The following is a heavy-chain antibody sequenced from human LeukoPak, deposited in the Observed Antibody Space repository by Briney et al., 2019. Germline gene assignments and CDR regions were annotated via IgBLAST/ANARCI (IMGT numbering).Heavy chain of an antibody. CDR1: GGSFGGYY. V-gene: IGHV4-34*01. Sequence: SETLSLTCAVYGGSFGGYYWSWIRQPPGKGLEWIGEINHSGSTNYNPSLKSRVTISVDTSKNQFSLKLSSVTAADTAVYYCASLLLGSWYWFDPWGQGTLVTVSS. D-gene: IGHD6-13*01. J-gene: IGHJ5*02. CDR2: INHSGST. CDR3: ASLLLGSWYWFDP.